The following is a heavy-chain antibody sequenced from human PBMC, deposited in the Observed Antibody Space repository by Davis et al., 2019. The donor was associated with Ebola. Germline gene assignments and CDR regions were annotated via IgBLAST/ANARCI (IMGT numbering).Heavy chain of an antibody. CDR1: GASISGFY. CDR3: ARPPRYCTNGVCYTWDGMDV. V-gene: IGHV4-59*12. CDR2: IHYSGST. D-gene: IGHD2-8*01. Sequence: SETLSLTCSVSGASISGFYWSWIRQSPEKGLEWIGYIHYSGSTNYNPSLKTQFTISVDTSKNQFSLKLSSVTAADTAVYYCARPPRYCTNGVCYTWDGMDVWGKGTTVTVSS. J-gene: IGHJ6*04.